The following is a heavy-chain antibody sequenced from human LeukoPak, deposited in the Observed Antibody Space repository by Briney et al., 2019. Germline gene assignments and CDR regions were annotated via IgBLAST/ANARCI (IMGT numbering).Heavy chain of an antibody. Sequence: GSLRLSCAASGFTFTDYAITWVRQAPGKGLEWVSAVSTSGSSTYYADSVRGRFTISRDNSKNTLYLQMNSLRAEDTAVYYCAKRRTTVISLDQWGQGTLVTVSS. J-gene: IGHJ4*02. D-gene: IGHD4-11*01. CDR3: AKRRTTVISLDQ. CDR1: GFTFTDYA. CDR2: VSTSGSST. V-gene: IGHV3-23*01.